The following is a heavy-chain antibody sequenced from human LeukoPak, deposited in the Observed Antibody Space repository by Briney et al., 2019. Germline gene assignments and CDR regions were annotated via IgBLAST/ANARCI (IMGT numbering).Heavy chain of an antibody. Sequence: GGSLRLSCAASGFTFSSYAMSWVRQAPGKGLEWVSAISGSGGSTYCADSVKGRFTISRDNSKSTLYLQMNSLRAEDTAVYYCAKRELGFGGNWFDPWGQGTLVTVSS. CDR1: GFTFSSYA. CDR3: AKRELGFGGNWFDP. D-gene: IGHD3-10*01. V-gene: IGHV3-23*01. J-gene: IGHJ5*02. CDR2: ISGSGGST.